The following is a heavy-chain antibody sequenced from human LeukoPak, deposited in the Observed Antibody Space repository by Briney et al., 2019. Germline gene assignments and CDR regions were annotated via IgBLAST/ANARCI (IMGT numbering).Heavy chain of an antibody. CDR2: INHSGST. CDR3: ARRRYYDYVWGSYRSSPGPYYFDY. CDR1: GGSFSGYY. Sequence: PSETLSLTCAVYGGSFSGYYWSWLRQPPGKGLEWIGEINHSGSTNYNPSLKSRVTISVDTSKNQFSLKLSSVTAADTAVYYCARRRYYDYVWGSYRSSPGPYYFDYWGQGTLVTVSS. V-gene: IGHV4-34*01. J-gene: IGHJ4*02. D-gene: IGHD3-16*02.